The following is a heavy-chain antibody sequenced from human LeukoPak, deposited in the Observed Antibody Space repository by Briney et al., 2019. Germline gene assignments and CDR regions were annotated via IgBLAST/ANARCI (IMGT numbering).Heavy chain of an antibody. CDR3: ARVPRGYSYGLLGDRHDAFDI. D-gene: IGHD5-18*01. V-gene: IGHV4-38-2*02. J-gene: IGHJ3*02. CDR2: IYYSGST. CDR1: GYSISSSYY. Sequence: SETLSLTCTVSGYSISSSYYWGWIRQPPGKGLEWIGSIYYSGSTYYNPSLKSRVTISVDTSKNQFSLKLSSVTAADTAVYYCARVPRGYSYGLLGDRHDAFDIWGQGTMVTVSS.